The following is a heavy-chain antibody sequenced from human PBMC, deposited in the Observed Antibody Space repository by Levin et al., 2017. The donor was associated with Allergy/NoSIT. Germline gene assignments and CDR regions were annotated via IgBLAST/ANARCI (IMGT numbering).Heavy chain of an antibody. CDR3: AKVRDKLVAATPFFDY. V-gene: IGHV3-23*01. J-gene: IGHJ4*02. CDR1: GFTFSSYA. Sequence: PGGSLRLSCAASGFTFSSYAMSWVRQAPGKGLEWVSAISGSGGSTYYADSVKGRFTISRDNSKNTLYLQMNSLRAEDTAVYYCAKVRDKLVAATPFFDYWGQGTLVTVSS. CDR2: ISGSGGST. D-gene: IGHD2-15*01.